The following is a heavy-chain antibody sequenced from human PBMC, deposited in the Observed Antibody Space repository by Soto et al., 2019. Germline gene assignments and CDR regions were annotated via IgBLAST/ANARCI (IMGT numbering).Heavy chain of an antibody. Sequence: QVQLVESGGGVVQPGRSLRLSCAASGFIFSSYGMHWVRQAPGKGLEWVAVIWYDGSNKYYADSVKGRFTISRDNSKNTLYLQMNSLRAEDTAVYYCARDLASSGYPNYFDYWGQGTLVTVSS. J-gene: IGHJ4*02. CDR1: GFIFSSYG. D-gene: IGHD3-22*01. V-gene: IGHV3-33*01. CDR2: IWYDGSNK. CDR3: ARDLASSGYPNYFDY.